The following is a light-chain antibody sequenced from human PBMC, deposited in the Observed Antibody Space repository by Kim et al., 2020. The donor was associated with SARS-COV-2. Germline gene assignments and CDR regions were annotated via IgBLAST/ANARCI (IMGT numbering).Light chain of an antibody. V-gene: IGLV4-69*01. CDR2: VNSEGSH. J-gene: IGLJ3*02. CDR1: SEHSIHA. Sequence: PTCTQSSEHSIHAIAWHQQQPGKDRRYLMRVNSEGSHSKGNGIPDRFSGSSSGAERYLTISSIQSEDEADYYSQTWGTGIRVFGGGTQLTVL. CDR3: QTWGTGIRV.